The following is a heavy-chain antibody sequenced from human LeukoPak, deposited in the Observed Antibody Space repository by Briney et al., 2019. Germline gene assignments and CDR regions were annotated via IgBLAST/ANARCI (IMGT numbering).Heavy chain of an antibody. CDR2: MYYSGST. CDR3: ERQPPFFGEYGGY. D-gene: IGHD4/OR15-4a*01. J-gene: IGHJ4*02. CDR1: GGSIIISTYD. V-gene: IGHV4-39*01. Sequence: PSETLSLTCTVSGGSIIISTYDGGCIRPPPGKGLEWVGTMYYSGSTHYNPSLTIRLTISVSTSKNKFYLSLSSVTAADAAVYYCERQPPFFGEYGGYWGQGTLVTVSS.